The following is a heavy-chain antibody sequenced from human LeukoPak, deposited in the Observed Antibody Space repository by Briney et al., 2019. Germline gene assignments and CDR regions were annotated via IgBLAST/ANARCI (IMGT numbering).Heavy chain of an antibody. Sequence: PSETLSLTCAVYGGSFSGYYWSWIRQPPGEGLEWIASIYYSGSTYYNPSLKSRVTISVDTSKNQFSLKLSSVTAADTAVYYCARTSIPLGMGSFDSWGQGTLVTVSS. CDR3: ARTSIPLGMGSFDS. D-gene: IGHD3-3*02. J-gene: IGHJ4*02. CDR1: GGSFSGYY. CDR2: IYYSGST. V-gene: IGHV4-34*01.